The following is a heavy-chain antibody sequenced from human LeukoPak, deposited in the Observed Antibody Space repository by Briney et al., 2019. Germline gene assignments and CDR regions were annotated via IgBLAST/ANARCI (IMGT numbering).Heavy chain of an antibody. V-gene: IGHV3-48*01. J-gene: IGHJ4*02. Sequence: PGGSLRLSCAASGFTFSSYSMNWVRQAPGKGLEWVSYISSSSSTIYYADSVKGRFTISRDNAKNSLYLQMNSLRAEDTAVYYCARDQGGGELLEWFQPYYFDYWGQGTLVTVSS. D-gene: IGHD3-3*01. CDR3: ARDQGGGELLEWFQPYYFDY. CDR1: GFTFSSYS. CDR2: ISSSSSTI.